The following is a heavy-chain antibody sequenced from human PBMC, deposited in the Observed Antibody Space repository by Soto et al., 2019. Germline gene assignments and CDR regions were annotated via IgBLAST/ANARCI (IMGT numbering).Heavy chain of an antibody. D-gene: IGHD4-4*01. J-gene: IGHJ6*02. CDR2: ISSSSSYI. CDR1: GFTFSSYS. CDR3: ARDSHSSGYYYYGMDV. Sequence: VGSLRLSCAASGFTFSSYSMNWVRQAPGKGLEWVSSISSSSSYIYYADSVKGRFTISRDNAENSLYLQMNSLRAEDTAVYYCARDSHSSGYYYYGMDVWGQGTTVTVSS. V-gene: IGHV3-21*01.